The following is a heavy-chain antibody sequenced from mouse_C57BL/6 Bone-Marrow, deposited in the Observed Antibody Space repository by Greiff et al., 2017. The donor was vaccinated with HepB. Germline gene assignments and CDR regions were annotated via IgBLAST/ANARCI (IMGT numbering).Heavy chain of an antibody. CDR2: IDPSDSYI. Sequence: VQLQQSGAEFVKPGASVKLSCKASGYTFTSYWMQWVKQRPGQGLEWIGEIDPSDSYINYNQKFKGKATLTVDTSSSTAYMQLSSLTSEDSAVYYCARLASLLSWFAYGGQGTLVTVSA. V-gene: IGHV1-50*01. CDR3: ARLASLLSWFAY. D-gene: IGHD1-1*01. J-gene: IGHJ3*01. CDR1: GYTFTSYW.